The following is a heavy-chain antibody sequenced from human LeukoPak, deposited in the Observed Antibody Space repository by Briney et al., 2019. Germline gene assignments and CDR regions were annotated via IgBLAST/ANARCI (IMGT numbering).Heavy chain of an antibody. D-gene: IGHD3-10*01. CDR1: GYTFTSYG. V-gene: IGHV1-2*02. CDR2: ISAYSGGT. Sequence: VASVKVSCKASGYTFTSYGISWVRQAPGQGLEWMGWISAYSGGTNYAQKFQGRVTMTRDTSISTAYMELSRLRSDDTAVYYCARAGGYYGSGSYFQYYFDYWGQGTLVTVSS. CDR3: ARAGGYYGSGSYFQYYFDY. J-gene: IGHJ4*02.